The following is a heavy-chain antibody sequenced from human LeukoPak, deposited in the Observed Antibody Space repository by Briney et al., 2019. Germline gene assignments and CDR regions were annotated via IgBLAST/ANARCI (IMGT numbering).Heavy chain of an antibody. CDR1: GGSISSHY. V-gene: IGHV4-4*07. CDR2: MSISGNT. D-gene: IGHD3-3*01. CDR3: ARDGPSDFFDY. J-gene: IGHJ4*02. Sequence: NPSETLSLTCTISGGSISSHYYSWIRQPAGKGLEWIGRMSISGNTNYNPSLKSRVTISLDESKNQFSLKLSSVTAADTAVYYCARDGPSDFFDYWGQGTLVTVSS.